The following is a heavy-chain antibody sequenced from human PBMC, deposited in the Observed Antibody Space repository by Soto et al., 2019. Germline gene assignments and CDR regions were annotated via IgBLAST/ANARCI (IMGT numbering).Heavy chain of an antibody. D-gene: IGHD3-22*01. CDR3: ANTKYYYDSSGYYPIVGYDAFDI. J-gene: IGHJ3*02. V-gene: IGHV1-69*13. Sequence: SVKVSCKASGGTFSSYAISWVRQAPGQGLEWMGGIIPIFGTANYAQKFQGRVTITADESTSTAYMELSSLRSEDTAVYYCANTKYYYDSSGYYPIVGYDAFDIWGQGTMVPVSS. CDR2: IIPIFGTA. CDR1: GGTFSSYA.